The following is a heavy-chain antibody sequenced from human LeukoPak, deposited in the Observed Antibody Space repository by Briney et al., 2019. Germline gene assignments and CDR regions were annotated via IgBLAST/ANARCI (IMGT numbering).Heavy chain of an antibody. CDR1: LGSISSHY. D-gene: IGHD2-21*02. Sequence: PSGTLSLTRMHSLGSISSHYWSWIRQPPGKGLEGIGYIYDSGSTTYNPSLQSRVTISVHTSKNRFSPIRSSVAAADTPEYYLARLFVVVTATRPDPVFCYWGQGTMVTASS. CDR3: ARLFVVVTATRPDPVFCY. J-gene: IGHJ4*02. CDR2: IYDSGST. V-gene: IGHV4-59*11.